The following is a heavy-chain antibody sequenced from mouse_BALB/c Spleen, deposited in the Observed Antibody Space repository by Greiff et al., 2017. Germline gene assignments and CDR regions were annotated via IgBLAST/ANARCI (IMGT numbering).Heavy chain of an antibody. CDR1: GYAFSSYW. J-gene: IGHJ3*01. D-gene: IGHD2-3*01. V-gene: IGHV1-80*01. Sequence: VKLMESGAELVRPGSSVKISCKASGYAFSSYWMNWVKQRPGQGLEWIGQIYPGDGDTNYNGKFKGKATLTADKSSSTAYMQLSSLTSEDSAVYFCARWDGYSFAYWGQGTLVTVSA. CDR2: IYPGDGDT. CDR3: ARWDGYSFAY.